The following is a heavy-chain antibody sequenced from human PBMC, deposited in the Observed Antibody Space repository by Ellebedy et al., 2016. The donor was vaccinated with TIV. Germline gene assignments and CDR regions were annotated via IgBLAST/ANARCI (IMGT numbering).Heavy chain of an antibody. Sequence: AASVKVSCKASGYTFTTYAMHWVRQAPGQRPEWMGWILAGDGDTKYSQKFQGRLTISGDTSASTAYMELTSLRSEDTAVYYCARGAYSYGLAGDVWGQGTTVTVSS. J-gene: IGHJ6*02. D-gene: IGHD5-18*01. CDR1: GYTFTTYA. CDR2: ILAGDGDT. V-gene: IGHV1-3*01. CDR3: ARGAYSYGLAGDV.